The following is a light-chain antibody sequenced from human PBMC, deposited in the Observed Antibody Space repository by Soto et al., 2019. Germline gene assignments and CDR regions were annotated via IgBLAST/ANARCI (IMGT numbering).Light chain of an antibody. CDR2: AAS. V-gene: IGKV1-17*03. CDR1: QGIDNY. CDR3: LQHRSYPLT. Sequence: DIQMTQSPSAMSASVGDRVTITCRASQGIDNYLAWFQQKPGKVPQRLIYAASTLQSEVPSRFSGSGSGTECTLTISSLHPKDFATYYCLQHRSYPLTFGGGTKVEIK. J-gene: IGKJ4*01.